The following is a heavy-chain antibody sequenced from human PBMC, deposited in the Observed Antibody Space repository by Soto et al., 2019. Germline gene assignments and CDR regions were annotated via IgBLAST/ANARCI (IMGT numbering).Heavy chain of an antibody. CDR2: IYYSGST. CDR1: GGSISSGDYY. CDR3: ARWWSGSRQGFDP. Sequence: QVQLQESGPGLVKPSQTLSLTCTVSGGSISSGDYYWSWIRQHPGKGLEWIGYIYYSGSTYYNPSLKSRRTISVDTSKNQFSLKLSSVTAADTAVYYCARWWSGSRQGFDPWGQGTLVTVSS. J-gene: IGHJ5*02. D-gene: IGHD3-3*01. V-gene: IGHV4-31*03.